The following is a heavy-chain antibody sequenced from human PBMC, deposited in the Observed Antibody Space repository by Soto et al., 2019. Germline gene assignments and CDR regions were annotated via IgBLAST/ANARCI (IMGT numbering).Heavy chain of an antibody. V-gene: IGHV4-59*01. CDR2: IYASGAT. CDR3: ARSHSFDGSIYHYYFDF. J-gene: IGHJ4*02. Sequence: PSETLSFTCTVSGGSISTYYWSWIRQPPGGTLEWIGYIYASGATTYNPSLESRVTMSVDMPNNEFSLELTSLTAADTAVYYCARSHSFDGSIYHYYFDFWGQGTLVTVSS. CDR1: GGSISTYY. D-gene: IGHD3-10*01.